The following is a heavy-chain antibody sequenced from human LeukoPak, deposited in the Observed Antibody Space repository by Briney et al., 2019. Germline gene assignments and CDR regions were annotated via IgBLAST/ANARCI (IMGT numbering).Heavy chain of an antibody. CDR3: ARDQGCSSTSCYLGYYYYYYGMDV. J-gene: IGHJ6*02. Sequence: GGSLRLSCAASGFTFSSYSMNWVRQAPGKGLEWVSSISSGSSYIYYADSVKGRFTISRDNAKNSLYLQMNSLRAEDTAVYYCARDQGCSSTSCYLGYYYYYYGMDVWGQGTTVTVSS. D-gene: IGHD2-2*01. CDR1: GFTFSSYS. V-gene: IGHV3-21*01. CDR2: ISSGSSYI.